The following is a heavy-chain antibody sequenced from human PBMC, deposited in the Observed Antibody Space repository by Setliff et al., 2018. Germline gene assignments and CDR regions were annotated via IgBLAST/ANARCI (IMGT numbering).Heavy chain of an antibody. D-gene: IGHD1-26*01. J-gene: IGHJ3*02. Sequence: GGSLRLSCAASGFTFSNHWMHWVRQTPGKGLVWVSRINGDGRSTNYADSVKGRFTISRDNAKNTLYLQMNSLRAEDTAVYFCAREWQVGSGWVDAVDIWGQGTMVT. CDR2: INGDGRST. CDR3: AREWQVGSGWVDAVDI. V-gene: IGHV3-74*01. CDR1: GFTFSNHW.